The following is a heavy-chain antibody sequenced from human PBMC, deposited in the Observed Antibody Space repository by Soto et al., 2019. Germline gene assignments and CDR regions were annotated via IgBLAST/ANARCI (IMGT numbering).Heavy chain of an antibody. Sequence: EVQLVESGGGLVQPGGSLRLSCATSGFTFSSYEMNWVRQAPGKVLEWVSHISSGGSSIYYADSVKGRFTISRDNAKNSVYLQMNSLRAEDTAVYYCARDIGVGPAGFDYWGQGTLVTVSS. V-gene: IGHV3-48*03. CDR3: ARDIGVGPAGFDY. CDR2: ISSGGSSI. CDR1: GFTFSSYE. D-gene: IGHD2-2*01. J-gene: IGHJ4*02.